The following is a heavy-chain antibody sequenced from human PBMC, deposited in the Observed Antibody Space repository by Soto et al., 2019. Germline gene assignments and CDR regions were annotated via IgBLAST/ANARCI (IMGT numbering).Heavy chain of an antibody. J-gene: IGHJ4*02. CDR2: VSGSGDST. CDR1: GFTLSEYG. Sequence: ELQVLESGGGLVQPGGSLRLTCAASGFTLSEYGTSWVRQAPGKGLEWVSFVSGSGDSTYYTDSVKGRFTISRDSSKNTVCLQMNSLRAEDTAVYYCATSNYGERDWGQGTLVTVPS. V-gene: IGHV3-23*01. D-gene: IGHD3-10*01. CDR3: ATSNYGERD.